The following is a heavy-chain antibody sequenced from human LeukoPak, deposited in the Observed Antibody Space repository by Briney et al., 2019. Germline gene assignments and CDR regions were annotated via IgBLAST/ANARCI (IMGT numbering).Heavy chain of an antibody. D-gene: IGHD3-10*01. V-gene: IGHV4-59*08. J-gene: IGHJ4*02. CDR1: GGSISPYY. CDR2: VSYGGST. Sequence: PSETLSLTCTVSGGSISPYYWSWIRQPPGKGLEWIGYVSYGGSTNYNPSLMTRVTISVDTSKNHFSLKLSSVTAADTAVYYCARQRVRGLNPKDYWGQGTLVTVSS. CDR3: ARQRVRGLNPKDY.